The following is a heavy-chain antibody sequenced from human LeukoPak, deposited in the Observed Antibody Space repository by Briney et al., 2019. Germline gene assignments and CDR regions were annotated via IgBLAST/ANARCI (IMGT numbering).Heavy chain of an antibody. V-gene: IGHV3-74*01. CDR3: ARSYGMDV. CDR1: GFTFSTYW. J-gene: IGHJ6*02. Sequence: PGGSLRLSSAASGFTFSTYWMHWVRQAPGKGPVWVSRINSDGSSTIYADSVKGRFTISRDNAKSTLYLQMNSLRAEDTAVYYCARSYGMDVWGQGTTVTVSS. CDR2: INSDGSST.